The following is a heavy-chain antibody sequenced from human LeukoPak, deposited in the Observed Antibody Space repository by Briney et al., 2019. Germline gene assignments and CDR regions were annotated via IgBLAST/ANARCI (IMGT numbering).Heavy chain of an antibody. Sequence: PGGSLGLSCAASGFTVSSSYMSWVRQAPGKGLEWVSVIYSGGSTYYADSVKGRFAISRDNSQNTLYLQMNSLRAEDTAVYYCARGSHYDSSGFTLFDLWGCGTLVTVSS. D-gene: IGHD3-22*01. CDR3: ARGSHYDSSGFTLFDL. CDR2: IYSGGST. V-gene: IGHV3-66*01. CDR1: GFTVSSSY. J-gene: IGHJ2*01.